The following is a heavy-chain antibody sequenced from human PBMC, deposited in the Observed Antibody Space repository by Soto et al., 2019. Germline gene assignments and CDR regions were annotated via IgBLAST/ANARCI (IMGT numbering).Heavy chain of an antibody. D-gene: IGHD6-13*01. Sequence: ASVKVSCKASRYTFTSYAMHLVRQAPGQRLEWMGWINAGNGNTKYSQKFQGRVTITRDTSASTAYMGLSSLRSEDTAVYYCARDRQQLNWFDPWGQGTLVTVSS. CDR2: INAGNGNT. J-gene: IGHJ5*02. V-gene: IGHV1-3*01. CDR3: ARDRQQLNWFDP. CDR1: RYTFTSYA.